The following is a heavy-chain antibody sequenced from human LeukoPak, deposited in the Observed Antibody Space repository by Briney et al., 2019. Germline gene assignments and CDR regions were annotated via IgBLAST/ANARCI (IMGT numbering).Heavy chain of an antibody. CDR2: ILYDGNNK. J-gene: IGHJ4*02. V-gene: IGHV3-30*18. D-gene: IGHD4-17*01. CDR1: DFSLSNYG. Sequence: PGRSLRLSCAASDFSLSNYGMHWVRQAPGKGLEWVAVILYDGNNKHYAESVKGRFTISRDNSNNMLYLQMNSLRPEDTAVYYCAKDLSGDYPVDSWGQGTLVTVSS. CDR3: AKDLSGDYPVDS.